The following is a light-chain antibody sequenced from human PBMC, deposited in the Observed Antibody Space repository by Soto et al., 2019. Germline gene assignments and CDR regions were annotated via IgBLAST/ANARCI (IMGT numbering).Light chain of an antibody. V-gene: IGKV3-20*01. J-gene: IGKJ5*01. Sequence: EIVLTQSPGTLSLSPGERATLSCRSSQSFSSAYLAWYQQMPGQAPRLLIYGASTRATGTPDRFSGGGSGTDLTLTISRLEPEDFAVYYCQQYGNAPVTFGQGTRLEIK. CDR2: GAS. CDR3: QQYGNAPVT. CDR1: QSFSSAY.